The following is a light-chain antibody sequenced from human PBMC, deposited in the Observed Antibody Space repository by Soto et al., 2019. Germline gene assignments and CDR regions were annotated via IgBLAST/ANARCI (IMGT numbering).Light chain of an antibody. V-gene: IGKV1-5*03. CDR2: KAS. Sequence: DIQMTQSPSTLSGSVGERVTITCRASQPISSWLAWYQQKPGKAPKLLIYKASTLKSGVPSRFSGSGSGTEFTLTISSLQPEDFATYYCQQSYSTPITFGQGTRLEI. J-gene: IGKJ5*01. CDR3: QQSYSTPIT. CDR1: QPISSW.